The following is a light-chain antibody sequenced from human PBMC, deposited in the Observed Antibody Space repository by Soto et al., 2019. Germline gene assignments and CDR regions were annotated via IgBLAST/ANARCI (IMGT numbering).Light chain of an antibody. J-gene: IGLJ2*01. CDR1: SSDVGGYNY. CDR3: TSKTSSTYVV. Sequence: QSALTQPASVSGSPGQSITISCTGTSSDVGGYNYVSWYQQHPGKAPKLMIYEVSNRPSGVSNRFSGSKSGNTASLTISGLQAEDEADYYCTSKTSSTYVVFGGETKLTVL. CDR2: EVS. V-gene: IGLV2-14*01.